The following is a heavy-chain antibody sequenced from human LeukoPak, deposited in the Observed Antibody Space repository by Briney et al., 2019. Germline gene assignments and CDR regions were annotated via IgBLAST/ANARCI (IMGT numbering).Heavy chain of an antibody. V-gene: IGHV1-46*01. CDR3: ARDWVGSGYCSSTSCYP. CDR1: GYTFTSYY. CDR2: INPSGGST. Sequence: AASVKVSCKASGYTFTSYYMHWVRQAPGQGLEWMGIINPSGGSTSYAQKFQGRVTMTRDMSTNTVYMELSSLRSEDTAVYYCARDWVGSGYCSSTSCYPWGQGTLVTVSS. D-gene: IGHD2-2*01. J-gene: IGHJ5*02.